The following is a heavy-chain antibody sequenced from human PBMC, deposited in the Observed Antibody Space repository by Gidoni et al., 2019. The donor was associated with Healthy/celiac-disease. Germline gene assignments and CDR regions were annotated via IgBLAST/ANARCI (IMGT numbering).Heavy chain of an antibody. D-gene: IGHD6-13*01. J-gene: IGHJ6*02. CDR2: IYTSGST. V-gene: IGHV4-61*02. CDR3: AREFGMGIAAAGTVASYYYGMDV. CDR1: GGSISSGSYY. Sequence: QVQLQESGPGLVKPSQTLSLTCTVSGGSISSGSYYWSWIRQPAGKGLEWSGRIYTSGSTNYNPSLKSRVTMSVDTSKNQFSLKLSSVTAADTAVYYCAREFGMGIAAAGTVASYYYGMDVWGQGTTVTVSS.